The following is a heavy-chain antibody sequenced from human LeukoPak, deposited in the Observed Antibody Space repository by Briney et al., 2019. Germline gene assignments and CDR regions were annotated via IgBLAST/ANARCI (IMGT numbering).Heavy chain of an antibody. CDR3: ARAPSYSNPSTRYYYYYYMDV. CDR1: GGSISSYY. J-gene: IGHJ6*03. V-gene: IGHV4-4*07. D-gene: IGHD4-11*01. Sequence: PSETLSLTCTVSGGSISSYYWSWIRQPAGKGLEWIGRIYTSGSTNYHPSLKSRVTMSVDTSKNQFSLKLSSVTAADTAVYYCARAPSYSNPSTRYYYYYYMDVWGKGTTVTVSS. CDR2: IYTSGST.